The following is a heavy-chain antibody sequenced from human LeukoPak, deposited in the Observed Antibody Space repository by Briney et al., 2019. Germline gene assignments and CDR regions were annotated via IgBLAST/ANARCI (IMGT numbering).Heavy chain of an antibody. D-gene: IGHD3-22*01. CDR2: IKQDGSEN. V-gene: IGHV3-7*03. J-gene: IGHJ4*02. CDR3: ARRLLNYYDSSGYYPFDY. CDR1: GFTFSSYW. Sequence: GGSLRLSCAASGFTFSSYWMSWVRQAPGKGLEWVANIKQDGSENYYVDSVKGRFTISRDNAKNSLYLQMNSLRAEDTAVYYCARRLLNYYDSSGYYPFDYWGQGTLATVSS.